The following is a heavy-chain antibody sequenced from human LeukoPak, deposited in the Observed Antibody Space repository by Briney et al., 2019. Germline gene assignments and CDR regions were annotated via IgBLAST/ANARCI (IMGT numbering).Heavy chain of an antibody. CDR2: ISGSGGST. V-gene: IGHV3-23*01. CDR3: AKGRYSSGWYDYFDY. CDR1: GFTFSSYV. Sequence: PGGSLRLSCAASGFTFSSYVMSWVRQAPGKGLEWVSAISGSGGSTYYADSVKGRFTISRDNSKNTLYLQMNSLRAEDTAVYYCAKGRYSSGWYDYFDYWGQGTLVTVSS. D-gene: IGHD6-19*01. J-gene: IGHJ4*02.